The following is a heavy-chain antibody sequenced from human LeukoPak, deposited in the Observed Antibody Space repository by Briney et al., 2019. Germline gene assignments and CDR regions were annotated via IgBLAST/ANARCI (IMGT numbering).Heavy chain of an antibody. D-gene: IGHD2-2*01. CDR3: ARGPGVVVPAATRRYYMDV. Sequence: SETLSLTCAVYGGSFSGYYWSWIRQPPGKGLEWIGEINHSGSTNYNPSLKSRVTISVDTSKNQFSLKLSSVTAADTAVYYCARGPGVVVPAATRRYYMDVWGKGTTVTVSS. CDR2: INHSGST. CDR1: GGSFSGYY. V-gene: IGHV4-34*01. J-gene: IGHJ6*03.